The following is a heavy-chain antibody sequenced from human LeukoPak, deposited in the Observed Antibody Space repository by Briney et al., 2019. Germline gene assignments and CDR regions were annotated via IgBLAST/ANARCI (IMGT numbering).Heavy chain of an antibody. Sequence: SETLSLTCTVSGVSISSTTSYWGWIRQSPRTGLEWIGNIYSSGSTYYNPSLKSRVTISIDTSENQFSLKLTSVTAADTAVYYCARKREGPTTGIDYWGQGTLVTVSS. J-gene: IGHJ4*02. D-gene: IGHD1-26*01. CDR1: GVSISSTTSY. V-gene: IGHV4-39*07. CDR2: IYSSGST. CDR3: ARKREGPTTGIDY.